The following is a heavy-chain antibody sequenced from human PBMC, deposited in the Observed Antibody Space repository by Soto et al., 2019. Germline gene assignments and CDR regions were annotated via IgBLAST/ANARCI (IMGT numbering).Heavy chain of an antibody. CDR2: ISRNGGST. V-gene: IGHV3-64*01. CDR1: GCAVSSYA. Sequence: GGSLSLSCAACGCAVSSYAMHWVRQAPGKGLEYVSAISRNGGSTYYANSVKGRFTISRDNSKNTLYLQMGSLRAEDIAVFYCARGEWLLSYGFDYWGQGTLVTVSS. CDR3: ARGEWLLSYGFDY. D-gene: IGHD3-3*01. J-gene: IGHJ4*02.